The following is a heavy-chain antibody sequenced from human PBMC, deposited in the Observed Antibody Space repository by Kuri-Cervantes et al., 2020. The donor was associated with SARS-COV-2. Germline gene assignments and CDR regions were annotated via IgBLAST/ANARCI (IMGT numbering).Heavy chain of an antibody. D-gene: IGHD4-11*01. CDR2: INHSGST. V-gene: IGHV4-34*01. CDR3: ARYFAVTTYNWFDP. Sequence: GSLRLSCAVYGGSFSGYYWSWIRQPPGKGLEWIGEINHSGSTNYNPSLKSRVTISVDTSKSQFSLKLSSVTAADTAVYYCARYFAVTTYNWFDPWGQGTLVTVSS. CDR1: GGSFSGYY. J-gene: IGHJ5*02.